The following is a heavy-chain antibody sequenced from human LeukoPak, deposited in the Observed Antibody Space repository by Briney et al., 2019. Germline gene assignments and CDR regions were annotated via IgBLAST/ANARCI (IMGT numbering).Heavy chain of an antibody. J-gene: IGHJ3*02. V-gene: IGHV3-33*06. CDR2: IWYDGSNK. D-gene: IGHD3-10*01. CDR3: AKGLNGYGSGSYSHLDAFDI. Sequence: GRSLRLSCAASGFTFSDYGMHWVRQAPGKGLEWVAVIWYDGSNKYYADSVKGRFTISRDNSKNTLFLQMNSLRAEDTAVYYCAKGLNGYGSGSYSHLDAFDIWGQGTMVTVSS. CDR1: GFTFSDYG.